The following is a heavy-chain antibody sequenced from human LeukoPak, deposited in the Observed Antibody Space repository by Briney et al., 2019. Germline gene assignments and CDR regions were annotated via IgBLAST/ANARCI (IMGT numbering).Heavy chain of an antibody. CDR2: MNPDSGNT. J-gene: IGHJ4*02. CDR1: GYTFTSYD. Sequence: ASVKVSCKASGYTFTSYDINWVRQATGQGLEWMGWMNPDSGNTGYAQKFRGRVTITRNTSISTAYMELSSLRSEDTAVYYCATATQFYYDFWSGYYVGNDYWGQGTLVTVSS. V-gene: IGHV1-8*03. CDR3: ATATQFYYDFWSGYYVGNDY. D-gene: IGHD3-3*01.